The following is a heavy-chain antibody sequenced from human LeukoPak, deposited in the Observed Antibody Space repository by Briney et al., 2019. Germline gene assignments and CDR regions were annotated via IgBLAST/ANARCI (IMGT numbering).Heavy chain of an antibody. CDR2: ISGDDGST. V-gene: IGHV3-43*02. CDR3: AKDIAAGTWEGMDV. J-gene: IGHJ6*02. D-gene: IGHD6-13*01. CDR1: GFTFDDYA. Sequence: PGGSLRLSCAASGFTFDDYAMYWVRHAPGKGLEWVSLISGDDGSTYYADSVEGRFTISRDNSKNSLYLQMNSLRTEDTALYYCAKDIAAGTWEGMDVWGQGTTVTVPS.